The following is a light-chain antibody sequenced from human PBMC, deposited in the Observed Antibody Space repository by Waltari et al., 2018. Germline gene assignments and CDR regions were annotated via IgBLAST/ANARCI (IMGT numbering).Light chain of an antibody. CDR1: SGHSTNV. V-gene: IGLV4-69*01. Sequence: QLVLTQSPSASASLGASVKLTCTLSSGHSTNVIAWLQKRPEKGPRYLMKVNSDGSHNKGDEVPCRFSGSSSGAGRYLTISRLQSEDEADYYWQTGGHGTWVFGGGTKLTVL. CDR2: VNSDGSH. CDR3: QTGGHGTWV. J-gene: IGLJ3*02.